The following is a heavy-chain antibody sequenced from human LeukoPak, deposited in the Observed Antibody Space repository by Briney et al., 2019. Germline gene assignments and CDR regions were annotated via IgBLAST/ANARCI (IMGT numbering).Heavy chain of an antibody. J-gene: IGHJ4*02. Sequence: GGSLRLSCAASGFTFSSYAMHWVRQAPGKGLEWVAVISYDGSNKYYADSVKGRFTISRDNSKNTLYLQMNSLRAEDTAVYYCVRDLGYGDYYFFDYWGQGTLVTVSS. CDR2: ISYDGSNK. D-gene: IGHD4-17*01. V-gene: IGHV3-30-3*01. CDR3: VRDLGYGDYYFFDY. CDR1: GFTFSSYA.